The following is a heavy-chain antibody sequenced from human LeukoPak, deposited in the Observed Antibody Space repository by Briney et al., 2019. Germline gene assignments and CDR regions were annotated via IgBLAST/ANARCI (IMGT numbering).Heavy chain of an antibody. D-gene: IGHD3-16*01. V-gene: IGHV1-8*03. CDR1: GYTFTNYD. CDR2: INPYSGNT. CDR3: ARASGGGIGYYYMDV. Sequence: ASVKVSCKASGYTFTNYDIHWVRQAAGQGLEWMGWINPYSGNTGYAQNFQGRITITRNTSISTAYMELSSLRSEDTAVYYCARASGGGIGYYYMDVWGKGTTVTVSS. J-gene: IGHJ6*03.